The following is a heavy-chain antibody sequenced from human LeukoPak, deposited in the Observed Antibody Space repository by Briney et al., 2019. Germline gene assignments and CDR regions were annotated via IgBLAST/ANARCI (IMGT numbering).Heavy chain of an antibody. D-gene: IGHD1-20*01. J-gene: IGHJ4*02. CDR1: GGTFNSHA. CDR3: ARDLGITGTYDNHCFDF. CDR2: FIPIFGTA. Sequence: SVKVSCKASGGTFNSHAISWVRQAPGQGLQWMGRFIPIFGTANYAQKFQGRVSITTDASTSTAYMQLSSLRFDDTAVYYCARDLGITGTYDNHCFDFWGQGTLVTVSS. V-gene: IGHV1-69*05.